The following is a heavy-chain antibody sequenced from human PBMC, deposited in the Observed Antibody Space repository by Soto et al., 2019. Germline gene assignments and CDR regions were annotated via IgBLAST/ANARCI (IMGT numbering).Heavy chain of an antibody. V-gene: IGHV4-31*03. D-gene: IGHD2-8*02. CDR3: ARDPDSRDGVYWFDV. J-gene: IGHJ6*02. CDR1: GGSITSGAYY. Sequence: QVQLQESGPGLVKPSQTLSLTCTVSGGSITSGAYYWSWIRQHPGKGLEFIGYIHYTGRSYYNPSLKSRITISLDTSKKQFSLNLSSVTAADTAVYYCARDPDSRDGVYWFDVWGQGTTVTVSS. CDR2: IHYTGRS.